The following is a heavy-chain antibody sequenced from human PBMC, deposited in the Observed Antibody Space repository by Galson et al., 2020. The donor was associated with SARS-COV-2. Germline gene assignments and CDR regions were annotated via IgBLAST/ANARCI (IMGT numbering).Heavy chain of an antibody. J-gene: IGHJ6*02. CDR1: GYTFTSYG. D-gene: IGHD2-21*02. V-gene: IGHV1-18*01. Sequence: GGSLRLSCKASGYTFTSYGISWVRQAPGKGLEWVGGISADKGNTNYAQTLKGRVTMTTDTSTSTAYMELRSLRSDDTAVYYGARAAHNGGVTANRCYYYVGMDVWGQGTTVTVSS. CDR2: ISADKGNT. CDR3: ARAAHNGGVTANRCYYYVGMDV.